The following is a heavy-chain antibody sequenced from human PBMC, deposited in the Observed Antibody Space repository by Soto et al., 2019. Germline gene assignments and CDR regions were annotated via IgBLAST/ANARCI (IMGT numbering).Heavy chain of an antibody. CDR2: INAGNGNT. V-gene: IGHV1-3*01. CDR1: GYTFTSYA. Sequence: GSSVKVSCKASGYTFTSYAMHWVRQAPGQRLEWMGWINAGNGNTEYSQKFQGRVTITRDTSASTAYMELSSLRSEDTAVYCCARVPALGFDYWGQGTLVTVSS. J-gene: IGHJ4*02. CDR3: ARVPALGFDY.